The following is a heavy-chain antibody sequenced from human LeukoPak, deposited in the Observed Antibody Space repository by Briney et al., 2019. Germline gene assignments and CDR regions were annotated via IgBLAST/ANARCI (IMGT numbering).Heavy chain of an antibody. J-gene: IGHJ4*02. CDR1: GGTFSSYA. V-gene: IGHV1-69*05. CDR2: IIPIFGTA. D-gene: IGHD3-22*01. Sequence: ASVKVSCKASGGTFSSYAISWVRQAPGQGLEWMGGIIPIFGTANYAQKFQGRVTITTDESTSTAYMELSSLRSEDTAVYYCARDLIETGRGYYDSSGYHPLVDCGQGTLVTVSS. CDR3: ARDLIETGRGYYDSSGYHPLVD.